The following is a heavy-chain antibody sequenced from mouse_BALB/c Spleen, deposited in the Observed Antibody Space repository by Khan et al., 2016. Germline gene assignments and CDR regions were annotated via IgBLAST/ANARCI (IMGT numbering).Heavy chain of an antibody. CDR3: SRSSNYCNSPAWFAY. V-gene: IGHV3-2*02. CDR2: ISYSGST. CDR1: GYSITSDYA. D-gene: IGHD2-5*01. J-gene: IGHJ3*01. Sequence: EVQLQESGPGLVKPSQSLSLTCTVTGYSITSDYAWNWIRQFPGNKLEWMGYISYSGSTSYNPSLKSRISITRDTSKNQFFLQLNSVATEDTATYYCSRSSNYCNSPAWFAYWGQGTLVTVSA.